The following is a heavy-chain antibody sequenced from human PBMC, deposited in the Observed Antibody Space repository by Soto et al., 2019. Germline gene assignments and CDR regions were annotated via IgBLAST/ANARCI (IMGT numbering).Heavy chain of an antibody. CDR3: ARDPVAGTYFDY. V-gene: IGHV1-18*01. D-gene: IGHD6-19*01. Sequence: QVQLVQSGAEVKKPGASVRVSCRVSGYTFTTYGIGWVQQAPGQGLEWMGWINAYNGNTNYAQKLQGRVTMATDTSTSTAYMELRSLRSDDTAVFYCARDPVAGTYFDYWGQGTLVTVSS. CDR1: GYTFTTYG. J-gene: IGHJ4*02. CDR2: INAYNGNT.